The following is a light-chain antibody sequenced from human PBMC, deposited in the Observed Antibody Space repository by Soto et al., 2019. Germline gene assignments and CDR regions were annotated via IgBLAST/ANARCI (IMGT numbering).Light chain of an antibody. CDR2: AAS. V-gene: IGKV1-39*01. Sequence: QMTQSPSSLFASVGDRVTITCRASQSISSHLNWYQQKVGQTPRLLIYAASTLQSEVPPRFRGRGSGTEFTLTISGLQREEFATYSCRQSHSAPLTFGGGTK. CDR1: QSISSH. CDR3: RQSHSAPLT. J-gene: IGKJ4*01.